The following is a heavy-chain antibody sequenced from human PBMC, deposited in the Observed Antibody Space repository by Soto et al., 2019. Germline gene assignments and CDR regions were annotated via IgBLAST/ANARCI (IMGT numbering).Heavy chain of an antibody. V-gene: IGHV1-18*01. D-gene: IGHD1-26*01. CDR3: ARGPSGSYYYYYGMDV. CDR1: GYAFTCYG. Sequence: GASVKVSCKASGYAFTCYGVSRVRQAPGQGLEWMGWISPYNDDTDYAQILQGRVTMTIDTSTSTAYMELSSLRSEDTAVYYCARGPSGSYYYYYGMDVWGQGTTVTVSS. J-gene: IGHJ6*02. CDR2: ISPYNDDT.